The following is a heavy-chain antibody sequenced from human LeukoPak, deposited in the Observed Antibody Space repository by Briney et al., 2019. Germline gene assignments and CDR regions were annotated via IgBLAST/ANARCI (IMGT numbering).Heavy chain of an antibody. CDR2: IIPIFGTA. CDR3: ATHHYDFWSGPSGANWFDP. V-gene: IGHV1-69*13. Sequence: SVKVSCKASGGTFSSYAISWVRQAPGQGLEWMGGIIPIFGTANYAQKFQGRVTITADESTSTAYMELSSLRSEDTAVYYCATHHYDFWSGPSGANWFDPWGQGTLVTVSS. D-gene: IGHD3-3*01. J-gene: IGHJ5*02. CDR1: GGTFSSYA.